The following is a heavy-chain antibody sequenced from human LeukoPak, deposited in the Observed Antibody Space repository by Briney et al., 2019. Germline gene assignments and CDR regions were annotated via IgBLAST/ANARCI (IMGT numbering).Heavy chain of an antibody. CDR1: GFTFSSYA. D-gene: IGHD3-10*01. CDR2: ISGSGGST. CDR3: AKDGSGTSYYYYYMDV. V-gene: IGHV3-23*01. Sequence: GGSPRLSCAASGFTFSSYAMSWVRQAPGKGLEWVSAISGSGGSTDYADSVKGRFTISRDNSKNTLYLHMNSLRAEDTAIYYCAKDGSGTSYYYYYMDVWGKGTTVTVCS. J-gene: IGHJ6*03.